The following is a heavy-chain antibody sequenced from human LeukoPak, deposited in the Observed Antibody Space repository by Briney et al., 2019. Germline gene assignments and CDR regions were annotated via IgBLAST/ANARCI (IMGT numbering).Heavy chain of an antibody. V-gene: IGHV3-23*01. J-gene: IGHJ4*02. D-gene: IGHD1-26*01. CDR1: GFTFSSYA. CDR2: ISGSGGST. Sequence: GGSLRLSCAASGFTFSSYAMSWVRQAPGKGLEWVSAISGSGGSTYYADSVKGRFTISRDNSKNTLYLQMKSLRAEDTAVYYCAQAGGSYPLYFDYWGQGTLVTVSS. CDR3: AQAGGSYPLYFDY.